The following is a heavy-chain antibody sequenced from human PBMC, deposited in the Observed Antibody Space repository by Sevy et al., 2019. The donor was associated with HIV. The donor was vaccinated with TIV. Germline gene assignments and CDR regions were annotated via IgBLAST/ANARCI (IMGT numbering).Heavy chain of an antibody. CDR2: LSRSSSTI. CDR3: ARERKMYDSSGYYFHFDY. Sequence: GGSLRLSCAASGFTFSSYSMNWVRLAPGKGLEWVSYLSRSSSTIYYADSVKGRFTISRDNAKNSLYLQMNSLRDEDTAVYYCARERKMYDSSGYYFHFDYWGQGTLVTVSS. V-gene: IGHV3-48*02. D-gene: IGHD3-22*01. J-gene: IGHJ4*02. CDR1: GFTFSSYS.